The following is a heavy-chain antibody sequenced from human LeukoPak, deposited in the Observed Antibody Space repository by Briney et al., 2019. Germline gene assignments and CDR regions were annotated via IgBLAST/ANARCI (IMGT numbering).Heavy chain of an antibody. J-gene: IGHJ4*02. Sequence: ASAKVSCKASGYTFTSYAMNWVRQAPGQGLEWMGWINPNSGGTNYAQKLQGRVTMTRDTSISTAYMELSRLRSDDTAVYYCARDRVPVVVTANYYFDYWGQGTLVTVSS. D-gene: IGHD2-21*02. CDR3: ARDRVPVVVTANYYFDY. CDR1: GYTFTSYA. V-gene: IGHV1-2*02. CDR2: INPNSGGT.